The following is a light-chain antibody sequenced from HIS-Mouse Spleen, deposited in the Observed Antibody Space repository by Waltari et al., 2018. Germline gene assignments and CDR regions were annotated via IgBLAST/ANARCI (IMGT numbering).Light chain of an antibody. V-gene: IGLV3-10*01. CDR1: ALPKKY. Sequence: SYELTQPPSVSVSPGQTARITCSGDALPKKYAYWYQQKSGQAPVLVIYEDSKRPSGIPEGVYGSSSGTMATGTISGAQVEDEADYYCYSTDRSGKHRVFGGGTKLTVL. CDR2: EDS. CDR3: YSTDRSGKHRV. J-gene: IGLJ2*01.